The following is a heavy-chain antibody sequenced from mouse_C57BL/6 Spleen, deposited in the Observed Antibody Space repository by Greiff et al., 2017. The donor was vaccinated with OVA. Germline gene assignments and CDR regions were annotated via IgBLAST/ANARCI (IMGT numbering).Heavy chain of an antibody. D-gene: IGHD2-2*01. CDR2: ISSGGSYT. V-gene: IGHV5-6*01. CDR1: GFTFSSYG. J-gene: IGHJ4*01. CDR3: ARQGGLPPYAMDY. Sequence: EVNVVESGGDLVKPGGSLKLSCAASGFTFSSYGMSWVRQTPDKRLEWVATISSGGSYTYYPDSVKGRFTISRDNAKNTLYLQMSSLKSEDTAMYYCARQGGLPPYAMDYWGQGTSVTVSS.